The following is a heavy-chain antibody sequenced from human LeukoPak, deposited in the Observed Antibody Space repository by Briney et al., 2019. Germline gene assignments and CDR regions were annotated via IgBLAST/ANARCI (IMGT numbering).Heavy chain of an antibody. J-gene: IGHJ4*02. Sequence: SETLSLTCAVYGVSSRTYYWSWVRQPPGKGLEWIGEITHSGNIHYNPSLKSRITISRDTSKNQFSLRLNSLTAADTAIYYCAPIDGYYSDFAYWGQGTLVRVSS. V-gene: IGHV4-34*01. CDR2: ITHSGNI. CDR1: GVSSRTYY. CDR3: APIDGYYSDFAY. D-gene: IGHD4-17*01.